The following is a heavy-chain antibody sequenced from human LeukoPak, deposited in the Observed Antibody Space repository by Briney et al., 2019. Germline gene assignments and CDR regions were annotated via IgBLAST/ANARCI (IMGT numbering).Heavy chain of an antibody. CDR1: GFTFSSYA. CDR2: ISGSGGST. J-gene: IGHJ5*02. V-gene: IGHV3-23*01. CDR3: AKSKTIFGWFDP. D-gene: IGHD3-3*01. Sequence: GGSLRLSCAASGFTFSSYAMSWVRQAPGKGPEWVSAISGSGGSTYYADSVRGRLTISRDNSKNTLYLQMNSLRAEDTAVYYCAKSKTIFGWFDPWGQGTLVTVSS.